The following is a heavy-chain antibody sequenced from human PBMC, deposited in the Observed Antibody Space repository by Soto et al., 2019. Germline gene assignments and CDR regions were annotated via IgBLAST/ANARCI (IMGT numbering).Heavy chain of an antibody. Sequence: SEILSLTCTVSGGSISSGGYYWSWIRQHPGKGLEWIGYIYYSGSTYYNPSLKSRVTISVDTSKNQFSLKLSSVTAADAAVHYCARDTIPGDYFDYWGQGTLVTVSS. V-gene: IGHV4-31*03. CDR3: ARDTIPGDYFDY. CDR1: GGSISSGGYY. D-gene: IGHD3-9*01. J-gene: IGHJ4*02. CDR2: IYYSGST.